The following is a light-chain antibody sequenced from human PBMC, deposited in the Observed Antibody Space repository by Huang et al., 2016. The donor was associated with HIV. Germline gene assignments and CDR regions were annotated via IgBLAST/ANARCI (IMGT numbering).Light chain of an antibody. Sequence: EIVMTQFPATLSVSPGERATLSCMASQSVTPTFARYQQKPGHTPRLLIYGASARATGIPARFTGSGSGTEFTLTISSLQSEDFAVYYCQHYNSWPPTFGQGTKVEIK. J-gene: IGKJ1*01. CDR3: QHYNSWPPT. CDR1: QSVTPT. V-gene: IGKV3-15*01. CDR2: GAS.